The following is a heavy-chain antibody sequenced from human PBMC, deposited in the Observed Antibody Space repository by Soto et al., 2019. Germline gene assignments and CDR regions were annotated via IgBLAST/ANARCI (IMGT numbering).Heavy chain of an antibody. Sequence: SETLSLTCAVYGGSFSGYYWSWIRQPPGKGLEWIGEITHSGSTNYNPSLKSRVTISVDTSKNQFSLKLSSVTAADTAVYYCARLGIRYYYGMDVWGQGTTVTGSS. CDR3: ARLGIRYYYGMDV. CDR1: GGSFSGYY. D-gene: IGHD7-27*01. CDR2: ITHSGST. V-gene: IGHV4-34*01. J-gene: IGHJ6*02.